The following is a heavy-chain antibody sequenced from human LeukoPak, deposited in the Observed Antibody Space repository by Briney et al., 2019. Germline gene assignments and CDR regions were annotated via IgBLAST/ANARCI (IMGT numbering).Heavy chain of an antibody. V-gene: IGHV3-30-3*01. CDR1: GLTFSSYA. J-gene: IGHJ4*02. CDR2: ISYDGSNK. CDR3: ARVDCSGGSCYLRPFDC. Sequence: PGGSLRLSCAASGLTFSSYALHWVRQAPGKGLEWVAVISYDGSNKYYADSVKGRFTISRDNSKNTLYLQMNSLRAEDTAVYYCARVDCSGGSCYLRPFDCWGQRTLVTVSS. D-gene: IGHD2-15*01.